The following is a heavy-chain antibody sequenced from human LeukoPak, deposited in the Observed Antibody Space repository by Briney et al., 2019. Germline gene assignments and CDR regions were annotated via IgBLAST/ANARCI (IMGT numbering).Heavy chain of an antibody. V-gene: IGHV3-13*01. D-gene: IGHD3-22*01. CDR3: ARGSTESYSYDSSGYYDY. J-gene: IGHJ4*02. CDR2: IGTASDT. CDR1: GFTFSSYD. Sequence: GGSLRLSCAASGFTFSSYDMHWVREATGKGLEWVSAIGTASDTYYPGSVKGRFTISRENAKNSLYLQMNSLRAGDTAVYYCARGSTESYSYDSSGYYDYWGQGTLATVSS.